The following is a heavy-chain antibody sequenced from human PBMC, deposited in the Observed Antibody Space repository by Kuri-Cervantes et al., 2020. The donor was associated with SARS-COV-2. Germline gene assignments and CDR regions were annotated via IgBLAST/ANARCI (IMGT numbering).Heavy chain of an antibody. J-gene: IGHJ4*02. CDR1: GGSISSGGYS. D-gene: IGHD2-2*01. CDR3: ARGVVVVPAAVIFFDY. CDR2: IYHSGST. Sequence: SQTLSLTCAVSGGSISSGGYSWSWIRQPPGKGLEWIGYIYHSGSTYYNPSLKSRVTISVDRSKNQFSLKLSSVTAADTAVYYCARGVVVVPAAVIFFDYWGQGTLVTVSS. V-gene: IGHV4-30-2*01.